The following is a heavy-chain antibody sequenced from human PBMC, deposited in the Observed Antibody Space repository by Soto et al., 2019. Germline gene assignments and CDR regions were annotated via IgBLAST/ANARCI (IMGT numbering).Heavy chain of an antibody. Sequence: ASVKVSCKASGYTFTGYYMHWVRQAPGQGLEWMGWINPNSGGTNYAQKFQGWVTMTRDTSISTAYMELSRLRSDDTAVYYCARGLWFGELLSGYYGMDVWGQGTTVTVSS. CDR2: INPNSGGT. D-gene: IGHD3-10*01. J-gene: IGHJ6*02. CDR3: ARGLWFGELLSGYYGMDV. CDR1: GYTFTGYY. V-gene: IGHV1-2*04.